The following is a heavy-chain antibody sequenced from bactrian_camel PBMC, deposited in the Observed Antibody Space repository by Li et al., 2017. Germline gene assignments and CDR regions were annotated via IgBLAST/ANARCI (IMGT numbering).Heavy chain of an antibody. Sequence: DVQLVESGGGSVQAGESLRLSCVVSGHNISTFCMGWFRQAPGKEREGVASIESDGTTSYADSVKGRFTISRDNAKNTLYLQMNSLKLEDTAMYYCAAKLRSSTCYYGAAYFGYWGQGTQVTVS. D-gene: IGHD6*01. CDR3: AAKLRSSTCYYGAAYFGY. J-gene: IGHJ6*01. CDR2: IESDGTT. V-gene: IGHV3S42*01. CDR1: GHNISTFC.